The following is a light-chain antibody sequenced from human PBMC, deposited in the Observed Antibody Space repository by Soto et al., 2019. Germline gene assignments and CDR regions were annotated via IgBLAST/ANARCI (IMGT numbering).Light chain of an antibody. CDR3: LQDDTYPLT. V-gene: IGKV1-6*02. CDR2: GAS. Sequence: ALQMTQSPSSLSASVGDRVTVTCRASQDIRSDLGWYQQKPGKAPQLLIYGASILQSGVPSRFSGSGSGTEFTLTISSLQPEDFATYYCLQDDTYPLTFGGGTKVDVK. J-gene: IGKJ4*01. CDR1: QDIRSD.